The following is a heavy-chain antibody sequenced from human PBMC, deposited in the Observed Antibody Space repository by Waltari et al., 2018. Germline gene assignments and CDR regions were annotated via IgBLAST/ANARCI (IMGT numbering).Heavy chain of an antibody. V-gene: IGHV1-58*02. Sequence: QMQLVQSGPEVKKPGTSVKVSCKASGFTFTSSAMQSVRQARGQRLEWIGWIDVGSGNTNYAQKFQERVTITRDMSTSTAYMELSSLRSEDTAVYYCAALPARYYGMDVWGQGTTVTVSS. CDR1: GFTFTSSA. CDR3: AALPARYYGMDV. CDR2: IDVGSGNT. J-gene: IGHJ6*02.